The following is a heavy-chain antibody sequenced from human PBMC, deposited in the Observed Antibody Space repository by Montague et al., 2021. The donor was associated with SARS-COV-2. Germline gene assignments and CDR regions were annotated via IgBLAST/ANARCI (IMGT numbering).Heavy chain of an antibody. Sequence: SEALSLTCAVHGGSFSTYSWNWIRQPPGKGLEWIGEIHHGGSTNYNPSLKSRVTISADTSKNQFSLKLTSVAAADTAAYYCAGLGDGVVPSPILGVGPYYSYYYMDVWAKVPRSPSP. CDR1: GGSFSTYS. CDR3: AGLGDGVVPSPILGVGPYYSYYYMDV. D-gene: IGHD3-10*01. CDR2: IHHGGST. J-gene: IGHJ6*03. V-gene: IGHV4-34*01.